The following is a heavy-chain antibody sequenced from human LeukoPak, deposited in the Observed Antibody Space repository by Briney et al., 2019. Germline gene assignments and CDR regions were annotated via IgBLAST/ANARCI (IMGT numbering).Heavy chain of an antibody. V-gene: IGHV3-53*01. J-gene: IGHJ6*02. Sequence: GGSLRLSCAASGFIFSSYWMGWVRQAPGKGPEWVSVIYSGGSTYYADSVKGRFTISRDNSKNTLYLQMNSLRAEDTAVYYCARDRFFYGDYGYYYYGMDVWGQGTTVTVSS. D-gene: IGHD4-17*01. CDR1: GFIFSSYW. CDR3: ARDRFFYGDYGYYYYGMDV. CDR2: IYSGGST.